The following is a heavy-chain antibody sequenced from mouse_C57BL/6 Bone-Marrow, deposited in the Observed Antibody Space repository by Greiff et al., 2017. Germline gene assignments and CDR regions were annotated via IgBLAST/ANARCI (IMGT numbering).Heavy chain of an antibody. CDR3: ARWIYYGNWVFDY. J-gene: IGHJ2*01. Sequence: VQRVESGAELARPGASVKLSCKASGYTFTSYGISWVKQRTGQGLEWIGEIYPRSGNTYYNEKFKGKATLTADKSSSTAYMELRSLTSEDSAVYFCARWIYYGNWVFDYWGQGTTLTVSS. V-gene: IGHV1-81*01. D-gene: IGHD2-1*01. CDR2: IYPRSGNT. CDR1: GYTFTSYG.